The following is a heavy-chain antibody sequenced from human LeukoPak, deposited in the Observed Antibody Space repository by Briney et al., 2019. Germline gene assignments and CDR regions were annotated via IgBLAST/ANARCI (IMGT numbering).Heavy chain of an antibody. V-gene: IGHV3-33*01. Sequence: GGSLRLSCAASGFTFSSYGMHWVRQAPGKGLEWVAVIWYDGSNKYYADSVKGRFTISRDNSKNTLYLQMNSLRAEDTAVYYCARDQGTNYYYYGMDVWGQGTTVTVSS. CDR2: IWYDGSNK. J-gene: IGHJ6*02. CDR1: GFTFSSYG. CDR3: ARDQGTNYYYYGMDV. D-gene: IGHD1-7*01.